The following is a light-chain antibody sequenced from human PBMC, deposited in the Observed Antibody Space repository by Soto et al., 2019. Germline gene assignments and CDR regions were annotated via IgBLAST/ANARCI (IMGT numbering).Light chain of an antibody. J-gene: IGKJ4*01. CDR3: QQYGNSPFT. CDR2: GAS. V-gene: IGKV3-20*01. Sequence: EIVLTQSPGTLSLSPGERATLSCRASQTVGRSALAWYQQKPGQAPRLLIYGASNRATGIPDRFSGSGSGTDFTLTISRLEPEDFEVYYCQQYGNSPFTFGGGTKVEIK. CDR1: QTVGRSA.